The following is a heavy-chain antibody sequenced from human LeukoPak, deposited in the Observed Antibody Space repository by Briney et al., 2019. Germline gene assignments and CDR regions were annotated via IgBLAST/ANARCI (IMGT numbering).Heavy chain of an antibody. D-gene: IGHD6-6*01. CDR2: TYYRSKWYN. CDR1: GDSVSSNSAA. V-gene: IGHV6-1*01. CDR3: ARGGERYSSSSSDAFDI. Sequence: SQTLSLTCAISGDSVSSNSAAWNWIRQSPSRGLEWLGRTYYRSKWYNDYAVSVKSRITINPDTSKNQFSLQLNSVTPEDTAVYYCARGGERYSSSSSDAFDIWGQGTMVTVSS. J-gene: IGHJ3*02.